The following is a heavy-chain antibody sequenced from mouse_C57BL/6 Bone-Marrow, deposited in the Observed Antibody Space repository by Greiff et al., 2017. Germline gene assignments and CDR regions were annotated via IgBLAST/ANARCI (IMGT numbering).Heavy chain of an antibody. J-gene: IGHJ2*01. CDR2: INPSSGYT. CDR1: GYTFTTYS. Sequence: QVQLKESGAGLATPGASVTLSCKASGYTFTTYSMHWVNQRPGQGLEWIGYINPSSGYTKYNQKFKDQATLNADNSSSTVYMQLSSLTYEDSAVYYCARLLRDYWGQGTTLTVAS. V-gene: IGHV1-7*01. D-gene: IGHD1-1*01. CDR3: ARLLRDY.